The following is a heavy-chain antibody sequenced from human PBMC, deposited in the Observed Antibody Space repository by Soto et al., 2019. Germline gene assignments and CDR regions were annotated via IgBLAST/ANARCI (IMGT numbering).Heavy chain of an antibody. J-gene: IGHJ4*02. V-gene: IGHV4-34*01. Sequence: SETLSLTCAVYGGSFSGYYWSWIRQPPGRGPEWIGEINHSGSTFYNPSFESRLTLSIDRAKNQFSLKLHSMSAADRAVYFCARGGGSDSFDYWGQGILVTVSS. CDR2: INHSGST. D-gene: IGHD1-26*01. CDR1: GGSFSGYY. CDR3: ARGGGSDSFDY.